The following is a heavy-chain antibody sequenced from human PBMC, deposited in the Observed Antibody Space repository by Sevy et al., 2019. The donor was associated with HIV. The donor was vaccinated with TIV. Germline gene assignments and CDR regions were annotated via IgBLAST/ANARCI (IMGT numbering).Heavy chain of an antibody. D-gene: IGHD3-22*01. CDR1: GFTFRNYA. J-gene: IGHJ4*02. CDR2: SSGTGGSGDKT. CDR3: ARKYDSSGYFDY. Sequence: GESLKISCAASGFTFRNYAMNWVRQAPGKGLEWVSGSSGTGGSGDKTNYADSVKGRFTISRDDSKNTLYLQLNTLRAEDTAIYYCARKYDSSGYFDYWGQGTLVTVSS. V-gene: IGHV3-23*01.